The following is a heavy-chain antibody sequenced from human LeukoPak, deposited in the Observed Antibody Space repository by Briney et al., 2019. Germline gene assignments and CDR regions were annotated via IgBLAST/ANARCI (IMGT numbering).Heavy chain of an antibody. V-gene: IGHV3-48*03. J-gene: IGHJ4*02. CDR1: GFTFSKYE. D-gene: IGHD3-16*01. Sequence: PGGSLRLSCAASGFTFSKYEINWVRQAPGKGLEWVSYISSSGRTIYCADSVKGRFTISRDNAKNSLYLQMNSLRAEDTAVYYRALGQTLYDYWGQGTLVTVSS. CDR3: ALGQTLYDY. CDR2: ISSSGRTI.